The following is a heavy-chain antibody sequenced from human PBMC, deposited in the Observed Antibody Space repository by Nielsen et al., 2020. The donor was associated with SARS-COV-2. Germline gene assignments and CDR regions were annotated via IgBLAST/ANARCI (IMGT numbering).Heavy chain of an antibody. Sequence: GGSMRLSCAASGFTFNSYGMHWVRQAPGKGLEWVAVIWYDGSNKYYADSVKGRFAISRDNSKNTLYLQMNSLRAEDTAVYYCARGYSDIDYYYYMDVWGKGTTVTVSS. J-gene: IGHJ6*03. D-gene: IGHD2-15*01. CDR3: ARGYSDIDYYYYMDV. CDR2: IWYDGSNK. V-gene: IGHV3-33*01. CDR1: GFTFNSYG.